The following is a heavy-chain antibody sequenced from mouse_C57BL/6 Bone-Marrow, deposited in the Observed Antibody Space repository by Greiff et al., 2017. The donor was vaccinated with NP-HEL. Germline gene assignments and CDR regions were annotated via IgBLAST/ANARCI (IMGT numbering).Heavy chain of an antibody. V-gene: IGHV1-42*01. Sequence: EVKLQESGPELVKPGASVKISCKASGYSFTGYYMNWVKQSPEKSLEWIGEINPSTGGTTYNQKFKAKATLTVDKSSSTAYMQLKSLTSEDSAVYYCARRDYWGQGTTLTVSS. CDR2: INPSTGGT. J-gene: IGHJ2*01. CDR3: ARRDY. CDR1: GYSFTGYY.